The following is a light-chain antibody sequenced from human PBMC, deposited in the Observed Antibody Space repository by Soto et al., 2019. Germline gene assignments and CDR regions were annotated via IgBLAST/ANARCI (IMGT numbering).Light chain of an antibody. CDR2: GAS. V-gene: IGKV3-20*01. CDR1: QSVNLNY. CDR3: QQYGRSPFT. J-gene: IGKJ3*01. Sequence: EIVLTLSPGTLSLSPGERATLSCRASQSVNLNYLAWYQQKPGQAPRLLIYGASSRATGIPDRFSGSGSGTEFTLTVSRLEPEDFAVYYCQQYGRSPFTFGPGTKVDIK.